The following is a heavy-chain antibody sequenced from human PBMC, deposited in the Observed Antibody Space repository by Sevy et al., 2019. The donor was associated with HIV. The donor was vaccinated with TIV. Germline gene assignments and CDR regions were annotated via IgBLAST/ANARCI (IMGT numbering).Heavy chain of an antibody. CDR2: IYYSGST. D-gene: IGHD2-2*01. Sequence: SETLSLTCTVSGGSISSYYWSWIRQPPGKGLEWIGYIYYSGSTNYNPSLKSRVTISVDTSKNQFSLKLSSVTAADTAGYYCARDRLGYCSSTSCYAEGYFDYWGQGTLVTVSS. J-gene: IGHJ4*02. CDR3: ARDRLGYCSSTSCYAEGYFDY. CDR1: GGSISSYY. V-gene: IGHV4-59*01.